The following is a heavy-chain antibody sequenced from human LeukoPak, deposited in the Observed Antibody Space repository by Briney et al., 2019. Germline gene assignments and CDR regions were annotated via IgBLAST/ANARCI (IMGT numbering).Heavy chain of an antibody. CDR3: ARANLEFGGSPQVYYYYGMDV. J-gene: IGHJ6*04. D-gene: IGHD2-15*01. V-gene: IGHV1-69*13. Sequence: ASVKVSCKASGGTFSSYAISWVRQAPGQGLEWMGEIIPIFGTANYAQKFQGRVTITADESTSTAYMELSSLRSEDTAVYYCARANLEFGGSPQVYYYYGMDVWGKGTTVTVSS. CDR1: GGTFSSYA. CDR2: IIPIFGTA.